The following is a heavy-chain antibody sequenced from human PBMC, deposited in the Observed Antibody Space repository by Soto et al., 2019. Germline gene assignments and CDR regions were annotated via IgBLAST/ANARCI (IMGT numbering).Heavy chain of an antibody. V-gene: IGHV1-69*13. CDR3: ARSGSGNNWFDP. CDR2: IIPIFGTA. Sequence: SVKVSCKASGGTFSSYAISWVRQAPGQGLEWMGGIIPIFGTANYAQKFQGRVTITADESTSTAYMELSSLRSEDTAVYYCARSGSGNNWFDPWGQGTPVTVSS. CDR1: GGTFSSYA. J-gene: IGHJ5*02. D-gene: IGHD3-22*01.